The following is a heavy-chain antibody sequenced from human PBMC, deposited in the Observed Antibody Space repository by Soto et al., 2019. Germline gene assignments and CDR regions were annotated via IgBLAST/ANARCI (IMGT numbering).Heavy chain of an antibody. CDR1: GYSFTTSW. Sequence: PGESLKIPCKGSGYSFTTSWIGWVRQVPGKGLEWMGIIYPGDSDTRYSPSFQGQVTISADKSISTAYLQWSSLKASDTAMYYCARSPTQRLLHPGYFDFWGQGTLVTVSS. J-gene: IGHJ4*02. V-gene: IGHV5-51*01. CDR3: ARSPTQRLLHPGYFDF. D-gene: IGHD3-3*01. CDR2: IYPGDSDT.